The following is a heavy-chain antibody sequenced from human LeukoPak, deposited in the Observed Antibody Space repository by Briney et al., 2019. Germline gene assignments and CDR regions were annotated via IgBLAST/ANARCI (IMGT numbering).Heavy chain of an antibody. D-gene: IGHD2-2*02. V-gene: IGHV3-30*02. CDR1: GFTFSSYG. Sequence: PGGSLRLSCAASGFTFSSYGMNWVRQAPGKGLEWVAFIRYDGSNKYYADSVKGRFTISRDNSENTLYLQMNSLRAEDTAVYYCAKDPLYQFYFVYWGQRTLVTVSS. CDR2: IRYDGSNK. J-gene: IGHJ4*02. CDR3: AKDPLYQFYFVY.